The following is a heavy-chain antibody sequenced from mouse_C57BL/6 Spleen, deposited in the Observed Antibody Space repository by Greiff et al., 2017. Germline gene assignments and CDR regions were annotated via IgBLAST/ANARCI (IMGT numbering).Heavy chain of an antibody. J-gene: IGHJ2*01. Sequence: VQLQQSGAELVRPGASVKLSCTASGFNIKDDYMHWVKQRPEQGLEWIGWIDPENGDTEYASKFQGKATITADTSSNTAYLQLRSLTSEDTAVYYCTSPYYYGTYCDYWGQGTTLTVSS. V-gene: IGHV14-4*01. CDR3: TSPYYYGTYCDY. CDR1: GFNIKDDY. CDR2: IDPENGDT. D-gene: IGHD1-1*01.